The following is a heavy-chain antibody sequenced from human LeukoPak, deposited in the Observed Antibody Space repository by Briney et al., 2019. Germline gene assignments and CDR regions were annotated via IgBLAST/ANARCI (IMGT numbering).Heavy chain of an antibody. J-gene: IGHJ4*02. CDR1: GYTLTELS. D-gene: IGHD2-15*01. Sequence: GASVKVSCKVSGYTLTELSMHWVRQAPGQGLEWMGWINPHTGGTNYAQKFQGRVTMTRDTSISTAYMELSGLTSDDTAVYYCARPYCSGGFCHDYFDYWGQGILVTVSS. V-gene: IGHV1-2*02. CDR2: INPHTGGT. CDR3: ARPYCSGGFCHDYFDY.